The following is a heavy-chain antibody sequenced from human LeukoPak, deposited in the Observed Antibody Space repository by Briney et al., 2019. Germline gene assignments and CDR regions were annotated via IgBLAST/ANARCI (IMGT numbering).Heavy chain of an antibody. CDR2: ISGSGGST. V-gene: IGHV3-23*01. Sequence: GGSLRLSCAASGFTFSSYAMSWVRQAPGRGLEWVSAISGSGGSTYYADSVKGRFTISRDNSKNTLYLQMNSLRAEDTAVYYCARSEVDIVATVCFDYWGQGTLVTVSS. CDR3: ARSEVDIVATVCFDY. CDR1: GFTFSSYA. J-gene: IGHJ4*02. D-gene: IGHD5-12*01.